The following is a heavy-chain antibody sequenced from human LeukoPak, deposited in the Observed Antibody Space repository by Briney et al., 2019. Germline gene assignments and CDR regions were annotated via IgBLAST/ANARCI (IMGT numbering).Heavy chain of an antibody. CDR1: GFTLSSYG. CDR3: ARDRGRYYMDV. Sequence: GGSLRLSCAASGFTLSSYGMSWVRQAPGKGLEWVSAISGSGGSTYYADSVKGRFTISRDNSKNTLYLQMNSLRAGDTAVYYCARDRGRYYMDVWGKGTTVTISS. D-gene: IGHD6-25*01. V-gene: IGHV3-23*01. CDR2: ISGSGGST. J-gene: IGHJ6*03.